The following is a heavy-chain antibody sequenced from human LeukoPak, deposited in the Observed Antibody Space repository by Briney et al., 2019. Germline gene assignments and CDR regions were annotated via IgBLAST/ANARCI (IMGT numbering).Heavy chain of an antibody. V-gene: IGHV5-51*01. J-gene: IGHJ4*02. CDR2: IYPGDSDT. CDR1: GYSFSNYW. CDR3: ARMGSSTSPFDY. D-gene: IGHD2-2*01. Sequence: GESLKISCKGSGYSFSNYWVAWVRQMPGKGLEWMGNIYPGDSDTRYSPSFQAQVTISVDRSTSTAYLQWSSLKASDTAIYYCARMGSSTSPFDYWGQGALVTVPS.